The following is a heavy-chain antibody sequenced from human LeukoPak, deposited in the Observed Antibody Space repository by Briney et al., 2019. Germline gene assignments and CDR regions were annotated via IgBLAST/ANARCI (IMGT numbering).Heavy chain of an antibody. CDR3: ARDGEWTRDYYYGMDV. Sequence: ASVKVSCKASGYTFTSYAMHWVRQAPGQRLEWMGWINAGNGNTKYSQKFQGRVTITRDTSASTAYMELSSLRSEDTAVYYCARDGEWTRDYYYGMDVWGQGTTVTVSS. CDR2: INAGNGNT. CDR1: GYTFTSYA. J-gene: IGHJ6*02. V-gene: IGHV1-3*01. D-gene: IGHD3-3*01.